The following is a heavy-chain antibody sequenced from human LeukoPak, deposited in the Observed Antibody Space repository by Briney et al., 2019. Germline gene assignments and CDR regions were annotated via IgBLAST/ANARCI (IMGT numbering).Heavy chain of an antibody. J-gene: IGHJ4*02. CDR1: GFIFSDYY. V-gene: IGHV3-11*06. D-gene: IGHD6-13*01. CDR2: ISGSGSDT. CDR3: ARVGSIAAAGTPDY. Sequence: GGSLRLACAASGFIFSDYYMTWIRQAPGKGLEWLSYISGSGSDTNYAASVKGRFTTSRDNAKNSLYLQMNRLRAEDTAVYYCARVGSIAAAGTPDYWGQGTLVTVSS.